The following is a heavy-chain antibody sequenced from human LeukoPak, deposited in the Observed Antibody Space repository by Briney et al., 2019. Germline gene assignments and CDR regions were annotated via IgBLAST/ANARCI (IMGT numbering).Heavy chain of an antibody. J-gene: IGHJ6*02. Sequence: SETLSLTCTVSGGSISSYYWSWIRQPPGKGLEWIGYIYYSGSTNYNPSLKSRVTISVDTSKNQFSLKLSSVTAADTAVYYCARDRDGDYTNYYYYYGMDVWGQGTTVTVSS. V-gene: IGHV4-59*12. CDR1: GGSISSYY. CDR2: IYYSGST. CDR3: ARDRDGDYTNYYYYYGMDV. D-gene: IGHD4-17*01.